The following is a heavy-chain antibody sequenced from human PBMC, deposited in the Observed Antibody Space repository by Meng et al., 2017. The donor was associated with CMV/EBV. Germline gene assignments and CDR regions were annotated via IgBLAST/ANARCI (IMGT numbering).Heavy chain of an antibody. V-gene: IGHV2-5*01. CDR2: IYWNDDK. J-gene: IGHJ4*02. Sequence: FSLNTSGVVVGWIRQPPGKALEWLALIYWNDDKRYSPSLKSRLTITKDTSKNQVVLTVTSVDPVDTATYFCAHSQGDQSRNFDSFDSWGQGTLVTVSS. D-gene: IGHD3-9*01. CDR3: AHSQGDQSRNFDSFDS. CDR1: FSLNTSGVV.